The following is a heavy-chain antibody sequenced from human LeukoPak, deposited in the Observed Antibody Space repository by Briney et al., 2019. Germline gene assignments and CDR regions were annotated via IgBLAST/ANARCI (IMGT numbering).Heavy chain of an antibody. CDR2: ISSSRSTI. V-gene: IGHV3-48*03. D-gene: IGHD3-10*01. CDR3: ARGQEFDAGVFDS. Sequence: GGSLRLSCAASGFTFSSYEMNWVRQAPGKGLEWVSYISSSRSTIYYADSVKGRFTISRDNSKNTVYLQMNSLRVEDTAIYYCARGQEFDAGVFDSWGQGTLVTVSS. CDR1: GFTFSSYE. J-gene: IGHJ4*02.